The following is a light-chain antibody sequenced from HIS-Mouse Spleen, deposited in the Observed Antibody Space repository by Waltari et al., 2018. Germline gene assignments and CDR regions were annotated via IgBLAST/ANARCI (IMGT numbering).Light chain of an antibody. Sequence: QSVLTQPPSASGTPGQRVTISCSGSSSNMVSNYVYWYQQLPGTAPKLLIYRNNPRPSGVPARFSGSKSGTSASLAISGLRSEDEADYYCAAWDDSLSGPVFGGGTKLTVL. CDR3: AAWDDSLSGPV. V-gene: IGLV1-47*01. J-gene: IGLJ3*02. CDR2: RNN. CDR1: SSNMVSNY.